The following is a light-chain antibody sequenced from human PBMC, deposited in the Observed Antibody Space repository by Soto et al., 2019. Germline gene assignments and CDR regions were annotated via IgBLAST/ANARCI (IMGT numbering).Light chain of an antibody. V-gene: IGKV1-5*01. CDR3: QHYDSNRGS. J-gene: IGKJ2*01. CDR1: QSVSSW. CDR2: EAS. Sequence: DIQMTQSPSILSASVGDRVTITCRASQSVSSWLAWYQQKPGKAPNLLIFEASTLARGVPSRFSGSGCGKEFTLTITSLQPDDFATYCCQHYDSNRGSCGQGTKLEI.